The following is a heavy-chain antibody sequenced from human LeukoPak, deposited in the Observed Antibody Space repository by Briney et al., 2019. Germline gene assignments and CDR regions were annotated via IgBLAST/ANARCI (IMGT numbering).Heavy chain of an antibody. D-gene: IGHD3-22*01. Sequence: QPGGSLRLSCAASGFTFSSYGMHWVRQAPGKGLEWVAFIRYHGTDKYYADSVKGRFTNSRDNAKNSLYLQMNSLRAEDTAVDYCARGCSKSYFDSTLTPWGQGTLVTVSS. CDR2: IRYHGTDK. J-gene: IGHJ5*02. V-gene: IGHV3-30*02. CDR1: GFTFSSYG. CDR3: ARGCSKSYFDSTLTP.